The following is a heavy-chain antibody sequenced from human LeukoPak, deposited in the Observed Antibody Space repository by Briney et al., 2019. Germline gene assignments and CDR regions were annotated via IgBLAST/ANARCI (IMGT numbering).Heavy chain of an antibody. CDR2: INHSGST. CDR1: GGSFSGYY. J-gene: IGHJ6*03. D-gene: IGHD6-13*01. V-gene: IGHV4-34*01. CDR3: AISSRYSSSWYRYYYYYYMDV. Sequence: PSETLSLTCAVYGGSFSGYYWSWIRQPPGKGLEWIGEINHSGSTNYNPSLKSRVTISVDTSKNQFSLKLSSVTAADTAVYYCAISSRYSSSWYRYYYYYYMDVWGKGTTVTVSS.